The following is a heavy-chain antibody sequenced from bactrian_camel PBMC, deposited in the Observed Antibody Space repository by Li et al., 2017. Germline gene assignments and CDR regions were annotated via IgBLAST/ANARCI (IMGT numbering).Heavy chain of an antibody. V-gene: IGHV3S6*01. Sequence: HVQLVESGGGSVQAGGSLRLSCKVSGYTDSDYCMGWLRQAPGKEREMVASIYTANKGTHYADSVTGRFTISQEHSNNTLYLQMNSLKPEDTAMYYCAAAVRPECWLIQSSYHYNNWGQGTQVTVS. J-gene: IGHJ4*01. CDR1: GYTDSDYC. CDR3: AAAVRPECWLIQSSYHYNN. D-gene: IGHD1*01. CDR2: IYTANKGT.